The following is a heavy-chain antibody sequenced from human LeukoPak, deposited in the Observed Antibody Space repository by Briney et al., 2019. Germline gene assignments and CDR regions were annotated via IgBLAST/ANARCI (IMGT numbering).Heavy chain of an antibody. J-gene: IGHJ4*02. Sequence: SETLSLTCTVSGASISSSSYCWGWIRQPPGKGLEWIGSIYYSGSTYYNPSLKRRVTISVDTSKNPLSLKLRSMTPAATAVYFCARQGGDGYNYNWGQRTPVTVSS. V-gene: IGHV4-39*01. CDR3: ARQGGDGYNYN. CDR1: GASISSSSYC. CDR2: IYYSGST. D-gene: IGHD5-24*01.